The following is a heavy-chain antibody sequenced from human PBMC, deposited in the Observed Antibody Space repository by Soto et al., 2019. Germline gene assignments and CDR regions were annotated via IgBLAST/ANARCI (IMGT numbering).Heavy chain of an antibody. Sequence: DVQLAESGGGLVQPGGSLRLSCVASGQTFNRYWMSWVRQAPGKGLEWVANIKQDGSEEYYVDSVKGRFTISRDNAKKSLCLQTNSLTAEDTAMYYYVRTHFDSWSINLSGMDVWGQGTKVTVSS. CDR2: IKQDGSEE. J-gene: IGHJ6*02. V-gene: IGHV3-7*03. CDR1: GQTFNRYW. CDR3: VRTHFDSWSINLSGMDV. D-gene: IGHD3-3*01.